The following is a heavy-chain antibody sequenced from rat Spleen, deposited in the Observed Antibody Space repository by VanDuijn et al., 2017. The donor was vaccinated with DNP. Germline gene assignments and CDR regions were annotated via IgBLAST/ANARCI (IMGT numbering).Heavy chain of an antibody. CDR2: ISYDGSRT. CDR1: GFTFSDYA. CDR3: AKEGLNSDFDY. Sequence: EVQLVESGGGLVQPGRSLKLSCAASGFTFSDYAMAWVRQAPKKGLEWVATISYDGSRTYYRDSVKGRFTISRDNAENTVYLQMNSLRSEDTATYYCAKEGLNSDFDYWGQGVMVTVSS. J-gene: IGHJ2*01. D-gene: IGHD1-11*01. V-gene: IGHV5-17*01.